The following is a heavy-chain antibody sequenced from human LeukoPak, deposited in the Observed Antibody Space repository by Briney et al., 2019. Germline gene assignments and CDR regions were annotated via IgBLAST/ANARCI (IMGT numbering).Heavy chain of an antibody. Sequence: SETLSLTCTVSDDSITLYYWTWIRQPPGKGLEWIGYVDHTGSTKFNPSLNGRVSISRDTSNNFFSLRLRSVTAADTAVYFCARGRVSSSTWYSTYYYFFYMDFWGKGTTVTVSS. CDR3: ARGRVSSSTWYSTYYYFFYMDF. CDR1: DDSITLYY. CDR2: VDHTGST. V-gene: IGHV4-59*01. D-gene: IGHD4-11*01. J-gene: IGHJ6*03.